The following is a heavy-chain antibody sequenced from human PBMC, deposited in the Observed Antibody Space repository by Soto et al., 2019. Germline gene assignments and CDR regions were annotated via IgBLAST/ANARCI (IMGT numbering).Heavy chain of an antibody. J-gene: IGHJ4*02. Sequence: SETLSLTCSVSGGSVSYNSYYWGWIRQPPGKGLEWVGGIFYTGTTYYNPSLKDRLSISVDTSKNSFSLNLTSVTAADTAVYFCARLVVVAQVANVWGQGALVTVYS. CDR2: IFYTGTT. D-gene: IGHD2-21*01. CDR3: ARLVVVAQVANV. CDR1: GGSVSYNSYY. V-gene: IGHV4-39*01.